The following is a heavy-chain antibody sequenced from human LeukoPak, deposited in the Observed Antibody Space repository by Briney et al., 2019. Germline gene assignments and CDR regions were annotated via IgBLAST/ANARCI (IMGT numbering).Heavy chain of an antibody. D-gene: IGHD2-15*01. V-gene: IGHV3-30-3*01. CDR2: ISYDGSNE. CDR3: ARADRGYCSSSTCYILDS. CDR1: GFTFSNYW. Sequence: GGSLKLSCAASGFTFSNYWMHWVRQAPGKGLEWVAVISYDGSNEYYGDSVKGRFTISRDNSKNTLYLQMNSLRAEDTAVYYCARADRGYCSSSTCYILDSWGQGTLVTVSS. J-gene: IGHJ4*02.